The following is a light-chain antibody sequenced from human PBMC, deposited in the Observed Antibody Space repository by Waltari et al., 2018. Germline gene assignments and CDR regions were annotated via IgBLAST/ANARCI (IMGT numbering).Light chain of an antibody. Sequence: EIVLTQSPGTASLSPGASVTLSRRASQSVGSSSLAWYQQKPGQAPRLVIYRASRRATGIPDRVSGSGSGTDFSLTISRLEPEDFAVYYCQQHGTLPATFGQGTKVEIK. CDR1: QSVGSSS. CDR3: QQHGTLPAT. CDR2: RAS. V-gene: IGKV3-20*01. J-gene: IGKJ1*01.